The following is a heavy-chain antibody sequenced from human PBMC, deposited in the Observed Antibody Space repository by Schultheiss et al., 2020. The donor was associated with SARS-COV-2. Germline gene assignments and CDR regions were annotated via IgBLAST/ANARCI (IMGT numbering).Heavy chain of an antibody. Sequence: GESLKISCAASGFTFSSYAMHWVRQAPGKGLEWVSRINSDGSSTSYADSVKGRFTISRDNAKNTLYLQMNSLRAEDTAVYYCAREYGTMFDYWGQGTLVTVSS. CDR2: INSDGSST. J-gene: IGHJ4*02. CDR1: GFTFSSYA. CDR3: AREYGTMFDY. V-gene: IGHV3-74*01. D-gene: IGHD3-10*01.